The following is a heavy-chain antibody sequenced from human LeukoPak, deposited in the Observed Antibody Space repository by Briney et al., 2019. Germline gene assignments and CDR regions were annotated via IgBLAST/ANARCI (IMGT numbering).Heavy chain of an antibody. CDR2: IYTSGST. Sequence: SETLSLTCTVSGGSISSYYWSWIRQPPGKGLEWIGYIYTSGSTNYNPSLKSRVTISVDTSKNQFSLKLSSVTAADTAVYYCARHPSGWCFDYWGQGTLVTVSS. D-gene: IGHD6-19*01. J-gene: IGHJ4*02. V-gene: IGHV4-4*09. CDR3: ARHPSGWCFDY. CDR1: GGSISSYY.